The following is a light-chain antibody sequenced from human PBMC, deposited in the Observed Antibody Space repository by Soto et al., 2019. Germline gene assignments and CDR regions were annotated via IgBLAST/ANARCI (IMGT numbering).Light chain of an antibody. V-gene: IGKV3-20*01. Sequence: EMMFTESPSTLDLAPGGRTTPSCRASQSVSSSYLAWYQQKPGQAPRLLIYGASSRATGIPDRFSGSGSGTDFTLTISRLEPEDFATYYCQQYDSFSSTFGQGTRLEIK. CDR2: GAS. J-gene: IGKJ5*01. CDR3: QQYDSFSST. CDR1: QSVSSSY.